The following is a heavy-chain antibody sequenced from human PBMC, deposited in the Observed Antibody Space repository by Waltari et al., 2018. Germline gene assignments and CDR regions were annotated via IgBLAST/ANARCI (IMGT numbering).Heavy chain of an antibody. D-gene: IGHD3-3*01. CDR2: VYYNGYK. V-gene: IGHV4-39*01. CDR3: VRQRSADFWSGYFDL. J-gene: IGHJ4*02. Sequence: QAQLQELGPGQVKPSETLSFRCAVSGDSISTSPFYWGGVRQPPGKGREWVGSVYYNGYKFYNPSLKSRLTLSMDTSNNHFSLSLTSVTAADTAIYYCVRQRSADFWSGYFDLWGQGTLVTVSS. CDR1: GDSISTSPFY.